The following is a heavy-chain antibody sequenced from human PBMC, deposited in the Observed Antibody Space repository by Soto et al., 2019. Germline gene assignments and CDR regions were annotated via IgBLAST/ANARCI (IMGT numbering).Heavy chain of an antibody. Sequence: VQLQQWGAGLLKPSETLSLTCAVYGGSFSGYHWSWFRQPPGKGLEWIGEINPSGSINYNPSLKSRVTISVDTAKNQFYLNLSSVTAADTAVYYCATFVGATTVTRGSPRDYWGQGTLVTVS. J-gene: IGHJ4*02. CDR1: GGSFSGYH. CDR3: ATFVGATTVTRGSPRDY. CDR2: INPSGSI. D-gene: IGHD4-4*01. V-gene: IGHV4-34*01.